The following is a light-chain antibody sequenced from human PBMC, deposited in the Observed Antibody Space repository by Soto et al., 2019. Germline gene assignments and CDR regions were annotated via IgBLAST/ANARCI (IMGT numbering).Light chain of an antibody. J-gene: IGKJ4*01. CDR2: AAT. CDR1: QGITDD. CDR3: KQDHSYPFT. Sequence: SRMNQSASSLSAIVEDRVPITCRPSQGITDDLNWYQQKPGKAPKLLIYAATSSQTGVPPRFSGSGSGTDFIPTISSLQPEDFATYYCKQDHSYPFTFGGGTKVDIK. V-gene: IGKV1-6*02.